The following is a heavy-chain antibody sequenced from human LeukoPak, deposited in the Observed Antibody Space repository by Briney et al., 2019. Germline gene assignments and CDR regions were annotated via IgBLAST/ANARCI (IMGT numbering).Heavy chain of an antibody. J-gene: IGHJ1*01. CDR3: ARVGAGSYPFPSAEYFQH. Sequence: GASVKVSCKASGGTFSSYAISWVRQAPGQGLEWMGRIIPILGIANYAQKFQGGVTITADKSTSTAYMELSSLRSEDTAVYYCARVGAGSYPFPSAEYFQHWGQGTLVTVSS. CDR1: GGTFSSYA. D-gene: IGHD1-26*01. V-gene: IGHV1-69*04. CDR2: IIPILGIA.